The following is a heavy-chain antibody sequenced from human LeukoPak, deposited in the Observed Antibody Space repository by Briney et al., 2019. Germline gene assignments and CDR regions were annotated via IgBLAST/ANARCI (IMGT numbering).Heavy chain of an antibody. J-gene: IGHJ4*02. CDR3: ASWEPAGLGLDY. Sequence: SETLSLTCTVSGGSISSHHWSWIRQPPGKGLEWIGYIYYSGSTNYNPSLKSRVTISVDMSKKQFSLKLSSVTAADTAVYYCASWEPAGLGLDYWGQGILVTVSS. CDR1: GGSISSHH. CDR2: IYYSGST. D-gene: IGHD1-26*01. V-gene: IGHV4-59*11.